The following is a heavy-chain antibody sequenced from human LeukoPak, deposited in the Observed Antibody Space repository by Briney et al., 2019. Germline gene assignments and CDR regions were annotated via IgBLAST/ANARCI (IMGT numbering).Heavy chain of an antibody. CDR1: GGSISGNNW. CDR2: IYHSGTS. V-gene: IGHV4-4*02. CDR3: VRDMGSSTSKD. J-gene: IGHJ4*02. Sequence: PAETLSLTCAVSGGSISGNNWWNWVRQPPRKGLEWIGEIYHSGTSNYSPSLKSRVTISLDKSKNQFSLRLNSVTAADTAVYYCVRDMGSSTSKDWGQGTLVTVSS. D-gene: IGHD6-13*01.